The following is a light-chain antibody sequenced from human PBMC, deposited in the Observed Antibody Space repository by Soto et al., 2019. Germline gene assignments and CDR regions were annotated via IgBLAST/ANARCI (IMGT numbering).Light chain of an antibody. Sequence: DIQVTQSPSTLSASVGDTFTITCLAIQTISSWLAWYQQKAGKAPKLLIYKASTLKSGVPSRSRGSGSGTEFTLTISSLQPDDFETYYCQHYNSYSEAFGQGTKVDIK. CDR1: QTISSW. CDR3: QHYNSYSEA. V-gene: IGKV1-5*03. CDR2: KAS. J-gene: IGKJ1*01.